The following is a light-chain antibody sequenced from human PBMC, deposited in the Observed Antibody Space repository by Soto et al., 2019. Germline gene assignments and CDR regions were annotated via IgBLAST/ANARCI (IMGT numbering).Light chain of an antibody. Sequence: EIVMTQSPATLSVSPGERVTLSCRASQSVSSYLAWYQQKPGQAPRLLIYDASSRATGIPVRFSGSGSGTEFTLTISSLQSEDFGVYYCQQYHSWPAFGRGTKV. V-gene: IGKV3-15*01. CDR1: QSVSSY. J-gene: IGKJ1*01. CDR3: QQYHSWPA. CDR2: DAS.